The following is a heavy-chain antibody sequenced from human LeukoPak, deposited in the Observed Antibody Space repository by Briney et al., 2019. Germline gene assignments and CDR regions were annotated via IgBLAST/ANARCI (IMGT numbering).Heavy chain of an antibody. Sequence: SSETLSLTCAVYGGSFSGYYWSWIRQPPGKGLEWIGEINHSGSTNYNPSLKSRVTISVDTSKNQFSLKLSSVTAADTAVYYCASRSGAKGPFDYWGQGTLVTVSS. V-gene: IGHV4-34*01. D-gene: IGHD3-3*01. CDR2: INHSGST. CDR3: ASRSGAKGPFDY. CDR1: GGSFSGYY. J-gene: IGHJ4*02.